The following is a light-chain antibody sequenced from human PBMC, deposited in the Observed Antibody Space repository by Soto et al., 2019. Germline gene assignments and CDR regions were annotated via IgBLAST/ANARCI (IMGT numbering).Light chain of an antibody. J-gene: IGKJ1*01. CDR2: GAS. V-gene: IGKV3-20*01. CDR3: QQYGSSGT. Sequence: ERVRTQSAATLSVSPGERATLSCRASQNINSNLAWYQQKPGQAPRLLIYGASNRATGIPDRFSGSGSGTDFTLTISRLEPEDFAVDYCQQYGSSGTFGQGTKVDIK. CDR1: QNINSN.